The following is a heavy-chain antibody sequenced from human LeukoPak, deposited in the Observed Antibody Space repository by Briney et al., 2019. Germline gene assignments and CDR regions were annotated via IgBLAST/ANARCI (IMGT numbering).Heavy chain of an antibody. V-gene: IGHV3-21*01. CDR1: GCTFSSYS. CDR2: ISTSSYI. CDR3: ARRRIDYYYGMDV. Sequence: GGSLRLSCAASGCTFSSYSMNWVRQAPGKGLEWVSSISTSSYIYYSDSVKGRFTISRDNAKNSLYLQMNSLRAEDTAVYYCARRRIDYYYGMDVWGQGTTVTVSS. D-gene: IGHD2/OR15-2a*01. J-gene: IGHJ6*02.